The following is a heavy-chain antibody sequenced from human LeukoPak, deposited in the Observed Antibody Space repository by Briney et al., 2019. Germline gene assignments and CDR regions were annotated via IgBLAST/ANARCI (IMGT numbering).Heavy chain of an antibody. Sequence: GGSLRLSCAASRFTFNTYAVNWVRQAPGKGLEWVSAVSGNGDITYYADSVRGRFTISRDNSQNTLYMQMTRLRAEDTAVYYCARVKRDCSGGSCYSYDYWGQGTLVTVSS. D-gene: IGHD2-15*01. CDR3: ARVKRDCSGGSCYSYDY. CDR2: VSGNGDIT. V-gene: IGHV3-23*01. CDR1: RFTFNTYA. J-gene: IGHJ4*02.